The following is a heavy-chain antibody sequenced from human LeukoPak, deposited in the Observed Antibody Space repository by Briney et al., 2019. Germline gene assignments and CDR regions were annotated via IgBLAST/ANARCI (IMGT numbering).Heavy chain of an antibody. Sequence: SETLSLTCTVSGGSISSYYWSWIRQPPGKGLEWIGYIYYSGSTYYNPSLKSRVTISVDTSKNQFSLKLSSVTAADTAVYYCASHRDGYNEYYFDYWGQGTLVTVSS. J-gene: IGHJ4*02. CDR3: ASHRDGYNEYYFDY. CDR2: IYYSGST. D-gene: IGHD5-24*01. CDR1: GGSISSYY. V-gene: IGHV4-59*08.